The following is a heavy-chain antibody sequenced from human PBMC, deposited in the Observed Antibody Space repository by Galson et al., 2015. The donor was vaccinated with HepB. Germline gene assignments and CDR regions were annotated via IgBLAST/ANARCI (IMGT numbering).Heavy chain of an antibody. CDR3: ARDHYPRGLHLGELFASFDY. J-gene: IGHJ4*02. Sequence: SVKVSCKASGYTFTSYAMHWVRQAPGQRLEWMGWINAGNGNTKYSQKFQGRVTITRDTSASTAYMELSSLRSEDTAVYYCARDHYPRGLHLGELFASFDYWGQGTLVTVSS. V-gene: IGHV1-3*01. CDR2: INAGNGNT. D-gene: IGHD3-16*01. CDR1: GYTFTSYA.